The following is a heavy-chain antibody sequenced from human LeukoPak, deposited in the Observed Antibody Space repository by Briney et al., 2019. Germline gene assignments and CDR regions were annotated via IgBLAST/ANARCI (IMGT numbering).Heavy chain of an antibody. V-gene: IGHV3-21*01. CDR1: GFTFSSYS. J-gene: IGHJ4*02. D-gene: IGHD2-2*02. CDR2: ISSSSSYI. Sequence: PGGSLRLSCAASGFTFSSYSMNWVRQAPGKGLEWVSSISSSSSYIYYADSVKGRFTISRDNAKNSLYLQMNSLRAEDTAVYYCARDLLGRYCSSTSCYMDGPDYWGQGTLVTVSS. CDR3: ARDLLGRYCSSTSCYMDGPDY.